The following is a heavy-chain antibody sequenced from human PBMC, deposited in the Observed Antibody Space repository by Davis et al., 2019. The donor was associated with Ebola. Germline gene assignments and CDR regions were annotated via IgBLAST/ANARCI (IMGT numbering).Heavy chain of an antibody. D-gene: IGHD1-7*01. J-gene: IGHJ4*02. V-gene: IGHV4-59*11. CDR3: TRDNPRSWNYDY. CDR1: GGPISSHF. Sequence: PSETLSLTCTVSGGPISSHFWNWIRQSPGKGLEWIGYIYYSGSPNYSSSLKSRVAISVDTSKNQFSLKLTSMTTADTAVYYCTRDNPRSWNYDYWGQGALVTVSS. CDR2: IYYSGSP.